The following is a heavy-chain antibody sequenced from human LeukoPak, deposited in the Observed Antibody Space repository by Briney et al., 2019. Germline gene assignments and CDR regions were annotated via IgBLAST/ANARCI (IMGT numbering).Heavy chain of an antibody. J-gene: IGHJ3*02. Sequence: PSETLSLTCTVSGGSISSSSYNWSWIRQPPGKGLEWIGNICYSANTNYNPSLKSRVTLSIDTSKNQFSLRLSSVSAADTAPDFCARHIFLRFGEPGSSVGSFDIWGQGTLVSVFS. V-gene: IGHV4-61*05. D-gene: IGHD3-10*01. CDR1: GGSISSSSYN. CDR2: ICYSANT. CDR3: ARHIFLRFGEPGSSVGSFDI.